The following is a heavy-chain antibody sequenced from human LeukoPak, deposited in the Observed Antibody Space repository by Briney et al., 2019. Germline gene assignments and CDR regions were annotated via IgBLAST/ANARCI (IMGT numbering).Heavy chain of an antibody. CDR1: GDSISSHY. CDR3: VRTRGMDV. CDR2: IHNTGDT. J-gene: IGHJ6*02. D-gene: IGHD3-16*01. Sequence: SGTLSPTCSVSGDSISSHYWTWIRQSPGKGLDWIGYIHNTGDTNYNPSLKGRVTISMDTSKNQVSLKLSSVITADTAVYYCVRTRGMDVWGQGTAVTVSS. V-gene: IGHV4-59*11.